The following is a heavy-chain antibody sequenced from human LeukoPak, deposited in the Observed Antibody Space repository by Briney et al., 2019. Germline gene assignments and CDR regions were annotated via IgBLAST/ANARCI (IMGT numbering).Heavy chain of an antibody. J-gene: IGHJ6*03. CDR3: ARETSQKGAHYMDV. CDR2: VYYSGNT. Sequence: PSETLSLTCAVYGGSFSGYYWSWIRQPPGKGLEWIGSVYYSGNTYYNSSLKSRVTISVDTSKNQFSLKLSSVTAADTAVYYCARETSQKGAHYMDVWGKGTTVTISS. D-gene: IGHD3-16*01. CDR1: GGSFSGYY. V-gene: IGHV4-34*01.